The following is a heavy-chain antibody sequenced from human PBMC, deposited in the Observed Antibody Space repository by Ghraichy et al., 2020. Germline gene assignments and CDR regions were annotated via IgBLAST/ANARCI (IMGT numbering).Heavy chain of an antibody. CDR2: IKQDGSEK. D-gene: IGHD3-9*01. Sequence: LSLTCAASGFTFSSYWMSWVRQAPGKGLEWVANIKQDGSEKYYVDSVKGRFTISRDNAKNSLYLQMNSLRAEDTAVYYCARVTILYGMDVWGQGTTVTVSS. CDR1: GFTFSSYW. J-gene: IGHJ6*02. CDR3: ARVTILYGMDV. V-gene: IGHV3-7*01.